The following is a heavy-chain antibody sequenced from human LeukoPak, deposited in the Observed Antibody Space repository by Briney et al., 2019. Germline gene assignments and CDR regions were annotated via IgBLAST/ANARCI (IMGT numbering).Heavy chain of an antibody. V-gene: IGHV4-59*01. CDR2: IYYSGST. CDR1: GGSISSYY. CDR3: ARIVRGVISPDDAFDI. J-gene: IGHJ3*02. Sequence: SETLSLTCTVSGGSISSYYWSWIRQPPGKGLEWIGYIYYSGSTNYNPSLKSRVTISVDTSKNQLPLKLSSVTAADTAVYYCARIVRGVISPDDAFDIWGQGTMVTVSS. D-gene: IGHD3-10*01.